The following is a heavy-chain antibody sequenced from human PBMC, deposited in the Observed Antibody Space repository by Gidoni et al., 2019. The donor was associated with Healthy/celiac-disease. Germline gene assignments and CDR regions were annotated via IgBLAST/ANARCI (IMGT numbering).Heavy chain of an antibody. V-gene: IGHV3-23*01. Sequence: EVQLLESGGGLVQPGGSLRLSCAASGFAFSSYAMSWVRQAPGKGLEWVSGIGDSGVTTYYADSVKGRFTISRDNSKNTLYLQMNSLRADDTAVYYCAKTNSGWLNDYWGQGTLVTVSS. D-gene: IGHD6-19*01. CDR1: GFAFSSYA. CDR3: AKTNSGWLNDY. J-gene: IGHJ4*02. CDR2: IGDSGVTT.